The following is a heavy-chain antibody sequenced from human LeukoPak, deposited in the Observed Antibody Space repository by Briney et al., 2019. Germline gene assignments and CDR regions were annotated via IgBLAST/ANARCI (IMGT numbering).Heavy chain of an antibody. CDR3: AKGGVGWFDP. V-gene: IGHV3-9*01. CDR1: GFTFDDYG. CDR2: ISWNSGSI. J-gene: IGHJ5*02. D-gene: IGHD3-16*01. Sequence: QPGGSLRLSCAASGFTFDDYGMHWVRQAPGKGLEWVSGISWNSGSIGYADSVKGRFTISRDNAKNSLYLQMNSLRAEDTALYYCAKGGVGWFDPWGQGTLVTVSS.